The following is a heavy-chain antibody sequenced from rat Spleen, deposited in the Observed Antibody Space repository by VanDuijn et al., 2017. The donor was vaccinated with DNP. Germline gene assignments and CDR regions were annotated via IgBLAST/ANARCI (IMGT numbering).Heavy chain of an antibody. CDR1: GFSLTDYR. Sequence: QVQLKESGPGMVQPSQTLSLTCTVSGFSLTDYRVHWVRQPPGKVLEWIAAISSGGSTYYNSTLKSRLSISRDTSKSQVFLKMNSLQTEDKAIYYCTRGSSYIYGWFTYWGQGTLVTVSS. J-gene: IGHJ3*01. CDR3: TRGSSYIYGWFTY. CDR2: ISSGGST. V-gene: IGHV2S12*01. D-gene: IGHD1-2*01.